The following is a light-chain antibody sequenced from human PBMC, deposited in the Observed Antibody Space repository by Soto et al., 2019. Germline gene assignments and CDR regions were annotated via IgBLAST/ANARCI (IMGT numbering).Light chain of an antibody. CDR3: QQYGRS. CDR2: GAS. V-gene: IGKV3-20*01. Sequence: EIVLTQSPAIVSLSPGERATLSCRASQSVTSTFFTWYQQKPGQAPRLLIYGASNRATGIPDRFSGSGSGTDFTLTISRPEPEDFAVYYCQQYGRSFGPGTKVDLK. J-gene: IGKJ3*01. CDR1: QSVTSTF.